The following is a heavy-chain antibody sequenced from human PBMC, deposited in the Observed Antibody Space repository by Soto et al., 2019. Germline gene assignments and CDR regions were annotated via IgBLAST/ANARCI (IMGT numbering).Heavy chain of an antibody. CDR3: ARPWSIEPLIDN. V-gene: IGHV1-2*02. Sequence: ASVKVSCKASGYSFTGHYMYWVRQAPGQGLEWMGWINPNSGGATYAQKFQGRVTMTTDTSTSTAYMELSSLRSDDTAVYYCARPWSIEPLIDNWGQGTLVTVSS. D-gene: IGHD6-6*01. CDR2: INPNSGGA. CDR1: GYSFTGHY. J-gene: IGHJ4*02.